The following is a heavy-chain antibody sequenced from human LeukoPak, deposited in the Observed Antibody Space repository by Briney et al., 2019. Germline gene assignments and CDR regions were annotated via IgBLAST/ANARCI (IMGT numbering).Heavy chain of an antibody. CDR3: ARGALLLWFGELLVDAFDI. CDR2: IWHDGSDK. D-gene: IGHD3-10*01. V-gene: IGHV3-33*01. Sequence: GTSLRLSCAASGFTFSNYGMHWVRQAPGKGLEWVAVIWHDGSDKYYGDSVKGRFTISRDNAKNSLYLQMNSLRAEDTAVYYCARGALLLWFGELLVDAFDIWGQGTMVTVSS. CDR1: GFTFSNYG. J-gene: IGHJ3*02.